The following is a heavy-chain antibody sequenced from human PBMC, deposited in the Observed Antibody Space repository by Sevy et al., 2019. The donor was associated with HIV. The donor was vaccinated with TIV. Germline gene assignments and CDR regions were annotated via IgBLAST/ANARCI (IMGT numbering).Heavy chain of an antibody. V-gene: IGHV3-7*01. Sequence: GGSLRLSCAASGFTFSRYWMSWVRQAPGKGLEWVANIKEDGSEKYYVDSVKGRFTISRDNAKNSLYLQMNSLRAEDTDVYYCARDIIVVVAANKPYNWFDPWGQGTLVTVSS. D-gene: IGHD2-15*01. CDR1: GFTFSRYW. CDR2: IKEDGSEK. J-gene: IGHJ5*02. CDR3: ARDIIVVVAANKPYNWFDP.